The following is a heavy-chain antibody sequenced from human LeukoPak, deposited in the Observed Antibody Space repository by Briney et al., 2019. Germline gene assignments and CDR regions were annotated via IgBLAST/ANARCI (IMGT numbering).Heavy chain of an antibody. CDR3: AKAPVTTCSGAYCYPFDY. CDR2: ISVSGNT. D-gene: IGHD2-15*01. V-gene: IGHV3-23*01. CDR1: GFSSYTFG. J-gene: IGHJ4*02. Sequence: GGSLRLSCAVSGFSSYTFGMSWVRQAPGKGLEWVSAISVSGNTYHADSVKGRFTISRDSSKNTLYLQMNSLRAGDAAVYYCAKAPVTTCSGAYCYPFDYWSQGTLVTVSS.